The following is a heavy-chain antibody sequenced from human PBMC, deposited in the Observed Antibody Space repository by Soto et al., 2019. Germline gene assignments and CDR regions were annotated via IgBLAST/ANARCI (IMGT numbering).Heavy chain of an antibody. CDR3: ATRRDASYYYYGMDV. V-gene: IGHV3-23*01. CDR2: ISDSGGST. D-gene: IGHD2-2*01. Sequence: EVQLLESGGGLVQPGGSLRRSCAASGFTFSTYAMTWVRQAPGKGLEWVSGISDSGGSTYYADAVKGRFTIARDNSKNTLFLPMNSLRAEDTAVYYCATRRDASYYYYGMDVWGQGTTVIVSS. J-gene: IGHJ6*02. CDR1: GFTFSTYA.